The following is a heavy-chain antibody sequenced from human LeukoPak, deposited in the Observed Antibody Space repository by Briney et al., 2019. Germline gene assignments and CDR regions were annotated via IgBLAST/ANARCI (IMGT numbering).Heavy chain of an antibody. CDR3: ARHRTDYGDYCLDY. CDR1: GGTFSSYA. CDR2: IIPIFGTA. D-gene: IGHD4-17*01. J-gene: IGHJ4*02. Sequence: SVKVSCKASGGTFSSYAISWVRQAPGQGLEWMGGIIPIFGTANYAQKFQGRVTITADESTSTAYMELGSLRSEDTAVYYCARHRTDYGDYCLDYWGQGTLVTVSS. V-gene: IGHV1-69*13.